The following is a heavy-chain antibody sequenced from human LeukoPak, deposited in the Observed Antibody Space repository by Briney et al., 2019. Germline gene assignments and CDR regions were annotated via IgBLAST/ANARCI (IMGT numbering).Heavy chain of an antibody. Sequence: SETLSLTCTVSGGSISSHYWSWIRQPPGKGLEWIGYIYYSGSTNYNPSLKSRVTISVDTSKNQFSLKLSSVTAADTAVYCCARGRDYYDSMWGQGTLVTVSS. CDR3: ARGRDYYDSM. J-gene: IGHJ4*02. CDR2: IYYSGST. CDR1: GGSISSHY. V-gene: IGHV4-59*11. D-gene: IGHD3-22*01.